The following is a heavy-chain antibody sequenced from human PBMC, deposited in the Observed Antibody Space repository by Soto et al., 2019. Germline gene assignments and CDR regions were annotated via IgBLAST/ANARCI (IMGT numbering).Heavy chain of an antibody. CDR3: ARGPCCGNDCYFDV. CDR1: GGSISGFY. V-gene: IGHV4-4*07. Sequence: SETLSLTCTVAGGSISGFYWSWVRQPAGKGLEWIGRIYSSGATKYNPSLRNRVTMSVDTSTDQYSLNLASMTAADTAVYFCARGPCCGNDCYFDVWGQGTQVTVSS. J-gene: IGHJ4*02. D-gene: IGHD2-21*02. CDR2: IYSSGAT.